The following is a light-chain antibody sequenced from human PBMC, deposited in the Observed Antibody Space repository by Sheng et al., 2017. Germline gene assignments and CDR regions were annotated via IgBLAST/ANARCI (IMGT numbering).Light chain of an antibody. Sequence: EIVLTQSPATLSVSTGERVTLTCAASQNVNSQLAWYQQRPGQPPRLLMSDPYTRDAGLPARFRGRGSGTEFTLTIDSLQSEDLAVYYCQQYFEWPYTFGPGT. V-gene: IGKV3-15*01. CDR2: DPY. CDR3: QQYFEWPYT. CDR1: QNVNSQ. J-gene: IGKJ2*01.